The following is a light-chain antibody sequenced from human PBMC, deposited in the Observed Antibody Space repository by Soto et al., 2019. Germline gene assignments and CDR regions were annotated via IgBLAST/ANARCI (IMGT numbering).Light chain of an antibody. CDR3: MQSTQLPPT. Sequence: DVVMTQSPLSLSVTPGQPASVSCESCQSLLHITGETFLFWYLQKPGQSPQLLIYEVSTRVSGVPDRFSGSGSGTDFTLEISRVETDDVGIYYCMQSTQLPPTFGQGTRLEIK. CDR1: QSLLHITGETF. V-gene: IGKV2D-29*02. J-gene: IGKJ5*01. CDR2: EVS.